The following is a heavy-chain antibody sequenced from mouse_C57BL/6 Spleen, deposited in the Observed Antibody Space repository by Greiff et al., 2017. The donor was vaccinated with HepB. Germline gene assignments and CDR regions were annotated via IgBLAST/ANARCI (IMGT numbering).Heavy chain of an antibody. Sequence: QVQLQQSGAELARPGASVKLSCKASGYTFTSYGISWVKQRTGQGLEWIGEIYPRSVNTYYNEKFKGKATLTADKSSSTAYMELRSLTSEDSAVYFCARGGLSTVVVHWYFDVWGTGTTVTVSS. CDR2: IYPRSVNT. J-gene: IGHJ1*03. V-gene: IGHV1-81*01. D-gene: IGHD1-1*01. CDR3: ARGGLSTVVVHWYFDV. CDR1: GYTFTSYG.